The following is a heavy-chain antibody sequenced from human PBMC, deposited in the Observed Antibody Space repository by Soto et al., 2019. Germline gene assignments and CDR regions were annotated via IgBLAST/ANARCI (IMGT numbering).Heavy chain of an antibody. J-gene: IGHJ6*02. CDR2: MNPNSGNT. CDR3: ARGVAAAASARYYGMDV. V-gene: IGHV1-8*01. D-gene: IGHD6-13*01. Sequence: ASVKVSCKASGYTFTSYDINWVRQATGQGLEWMGWMNPNSGNTGYAQKFQGRVTMTRNTSISTAYMELSSLRSEDTAVYYCARGVAAAASARYYGMDVWGQGTTVTVSS. CDR1: GYTFTSYD.